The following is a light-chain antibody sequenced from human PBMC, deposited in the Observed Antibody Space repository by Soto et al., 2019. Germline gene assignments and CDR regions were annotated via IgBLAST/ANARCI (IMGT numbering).Light chain of an antibody. Sequence: SSELTQPPSVSVSPGQTASITCSGDKLGDKYACWYQQKPGQSPVLVIYQDSKRPSGIPERFSGSNSGNTATLTISGTQAMDEADYYCQAWDSSTEAVFGGGTQLTVL. CDR2: QDS. CDR1: KLGDKY. CDR3: QAWDSSTEAV. J-gene: IGLJ7*01. V-gene: IGLV3-1*01.